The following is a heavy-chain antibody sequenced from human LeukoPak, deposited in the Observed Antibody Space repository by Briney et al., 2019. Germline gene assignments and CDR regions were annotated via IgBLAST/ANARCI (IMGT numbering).Heavy chain of an antibody. CDR3: ARHGRYYDSSGSIDY. Sequence: SETLSLTCTVSGGSISSSSYYWGWIRQPPGEGLEWIGSIYYSGSTYYNPSLKSRVTISVDTSKNQFSLKLSSVTAADTAVYYCARHGRYYDSSGSIDYWGQGTLVTVSS. J-gene: IGHJ4*02. CDR2: IYYSGST. D-gene: IGHD3-22*01. CDR1: GGSISSSSYY. V-gene: IGHV4-39*01.